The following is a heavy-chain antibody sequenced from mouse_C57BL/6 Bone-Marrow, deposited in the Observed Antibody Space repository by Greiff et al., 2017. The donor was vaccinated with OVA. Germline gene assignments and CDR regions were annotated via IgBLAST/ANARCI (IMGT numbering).Heavy chain of an antibody. V-gene: IGHV5-16*01. CDR1: GFTFSDYY. Sequence: EVQGVESAGGLVQPGSSMKLSCTASGFTFSDYYMAWVRQVPEKGLEWVANINYDGSSTYYLDSLKSRFIISRDNAKNILYRQMSSLKSEDTATYYCAREPYDYHWYFDVGGTGTTVTVSS. J-gene: IGHJ1*03. CDR3: AREPYDYHWYFDV. D-gene: IGHD2-4*01. CDR2: INYDGSST.